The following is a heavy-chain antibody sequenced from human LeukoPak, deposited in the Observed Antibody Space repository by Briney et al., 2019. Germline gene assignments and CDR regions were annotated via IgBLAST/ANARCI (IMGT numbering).Heavy chain of an antibody. CDR2: IYYSGSTT. D-gene: IGHD6-19*01. Sequence: PSETLSLTCTVSGGSISTYYWSWIRQPPGKGLEWIGYIYYSGSTTKYNPSLKSRVTISVDTSKNQFSLELSSVTAADTAVYYCAREGSGWSFDYWGQGTLVTVSS. CDR1: GGSISTYY. CDR3: AREGSGWSFDY. V-gene: IGHV4-59*01. J-gene: IGHJ4*02.